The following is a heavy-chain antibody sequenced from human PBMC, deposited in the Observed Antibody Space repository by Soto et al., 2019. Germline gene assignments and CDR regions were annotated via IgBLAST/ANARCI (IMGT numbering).Heavy chain of an antibody. Sequence: EVQLLESGGGLVQPGGSLRLSCAASGFTFSSYAMSWVRQAPGKGLEWVSAISGSGGSTYYADSVKGRFTISRDNSKNTLYLQMNSLRAEDTAVYYCANAGGYNWNYARWFDPWGQGTLVTVSS. CDR1: GFTFSSYA. CDR2: ISGSGGST. V-gene: IGHV3-23*01. J-gene: IGHJ5*02. CDR3: ANAGGYNWNYARWFDP. D-gene: IGHD1-7*01.